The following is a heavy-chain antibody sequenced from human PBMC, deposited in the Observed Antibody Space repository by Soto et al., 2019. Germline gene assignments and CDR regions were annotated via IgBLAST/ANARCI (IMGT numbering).Heavy chain of an antibody. CDR3: AREFVVTAISGAFDI. D-gene: IGHD2-21*02. CDR2: ISSSSSTI. J-gene: IGHJ3*02. CDR1: GFTFSSYS. Sequence: GSLRLSCAASGFTFSSYSMNWVRQAPGKGLEWVSYISSSSSTIYYADSVKGRFTISRDNAKNSLYLQMNSLRDEDTAVYYCAREFVVTAISGAFDIWGQGTMVTVSS. V-gene: IGHV3-48*02.